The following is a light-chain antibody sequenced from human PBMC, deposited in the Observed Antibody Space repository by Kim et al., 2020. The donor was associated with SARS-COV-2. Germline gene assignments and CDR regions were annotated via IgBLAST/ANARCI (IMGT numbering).Light chain of an antibody. Sequence: EIVMTQSPATLSVSPGERGTLSCRASESVGNNLAWYQQRPGQAPRLLIYGASTRATGVPARFGGSGSGSDFTLSISSLQSEDSAMYYCQQYNKWPPAYTFGQGTKLEI. J-gene: IGKJ2*01. V-gene: IGKV3-15*01. CDR2: GAS. CDR3: QQYNKWPPAYT. CDR1: ESVGNN.